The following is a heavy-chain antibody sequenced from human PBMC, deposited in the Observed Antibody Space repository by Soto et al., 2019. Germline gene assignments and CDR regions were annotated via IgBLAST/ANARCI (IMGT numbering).Heavy chain of an antibody. CDR2: ISGSGGST. CDR1: GFTFSSYA. Sequence: EVQLLESGGGLVQPGGSLRLSCAASGFTFSSYAMSWVRQAPGKGLEWASAISGSGGSTYYADSVKGRFTISRDNSKNTLYLQMNSLRAEDTAVYYCAKNSDFWSGYYTYYYMDVWGKGTTVTVSS. V-gene: IGHV3-23*01. CDR3: AKNSDFWSGYYTYYYMDV. D-gene: IGHD3-3*01. J-gene: IGHJ6*03.